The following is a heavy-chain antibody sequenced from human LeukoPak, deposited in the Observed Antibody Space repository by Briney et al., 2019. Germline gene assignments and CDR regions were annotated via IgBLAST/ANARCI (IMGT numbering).Heavy chain of an antibody. D-gene: IGHD3-10*01. Sequence: SGESLEISCKSSGYNFTSYWIGWVRQMPGKGLEWLGILYPGDSDTRYSPPFQGQVTISADKSISTAYLQWSSLQASDTAIYYCARGYYGSSGFDYWGQGTLVTVSS. J-gene: IGHJ4*02. CDR1: GYNFTSYW. CDR3: ARGYYGSSGFDY. V-gene: IGHV5-51*01. CDR2: LYPGDSDT.